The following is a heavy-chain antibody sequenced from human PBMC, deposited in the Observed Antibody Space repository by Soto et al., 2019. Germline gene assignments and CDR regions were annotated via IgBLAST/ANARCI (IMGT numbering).Heavy chain of an antibody. V-gene: IGHV1-69*01. D-gene: IGHD2-21*02. Sequence: QVQLVQSGAEVKKPGSSVKVSCKASGGTFSSYAISWVRQAPGQGLEWMGGIIPIFGTANYAQKFQGRVTITADESTSRAYMELSSLRSEDTAVYYCARKAYCGGDCYSGIVDNWFDPWGQGTLVTVSS. CDR2: IIPIFGTA. CDR1: GGTFSSYA. J-gene: IGHJ5*02. CDR3: ARKAYCGGDCYSGIVDNWFDP.